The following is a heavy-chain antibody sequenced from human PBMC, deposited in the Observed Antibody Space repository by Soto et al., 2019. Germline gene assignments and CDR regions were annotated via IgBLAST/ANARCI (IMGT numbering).Heavy chain of an antibody. CDR3: AKDKAKLRSQVDY. CDR1: GFTFSSYG. Sequence: QVQLVESGGGVVQPGRSLRLSCAASGFTFSSYGMHWVRQAPGKGLEWVAVISYDGSNKYYADSVKGRFTISRDNSKNTLYLQMNSLRAEDTAVYYCAKDKAKLRSQVDYWGQGTLVTVSS. V-gene: IGHV3-30*18. CDR2: ISYDGSNK. D-gene: IGHD1-7*01. J-gene: IGHJ4*02.